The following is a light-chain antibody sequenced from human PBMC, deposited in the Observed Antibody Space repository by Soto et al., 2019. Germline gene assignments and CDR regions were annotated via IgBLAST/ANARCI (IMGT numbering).Light chain of an antibody. V-gene: IGKV1-12*01. J-gene: IGKJ5*01. CDR1: QSISSW. CDR3: QQANSFPIT. CDR2: EAT. Sequence: DIQMTQSPSTLSASLGDRVTITCRASQSISSWLAWYQQKPGKAPRLLIYEATNLQSGVPPRFSGSGSGTDFTLTISSLQPEDFATYFCQQANSFPITFGQGTRLEIK.